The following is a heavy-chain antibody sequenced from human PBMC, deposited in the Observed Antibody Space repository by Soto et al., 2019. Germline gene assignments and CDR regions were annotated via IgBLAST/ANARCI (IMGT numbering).Heavy chain of an antibody. CDR2: IYPGDSDT. D-gene: IGHD3-10*01. Sequence: PGESLKISCKGSGYSFTSYWIGWVRQMPGKGLEWMGIIYPGDSDTRYSPSFQGQVTISADKSTSTAYLQWSSLKASDTAMYYCGSGSYPEYYYYYGMDVWGQGTTVTVSS. CDR1: GYSFTSYW. V-gene: IGHV5-51*01. CDR3: GSGSYPEYYYYYGMDV. J-gene: IGHJ6*02.